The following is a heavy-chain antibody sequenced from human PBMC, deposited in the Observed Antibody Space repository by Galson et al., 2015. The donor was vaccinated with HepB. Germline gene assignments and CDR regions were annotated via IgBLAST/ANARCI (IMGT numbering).Heavy chain of an antibody. D-gene: IGHD3-22*01. J-gene: IGHJ3*02. CDR3: ASSGYYDSSGLHDAFDI. CDR1: GYTFTSYY. Sequence: SVKVSCKASGYTFTSYYMHWVRQAPGQGLEWMGIINPSGGSTSYAQKFQGRVTMTRDTSTSTVYMELSSLRSEDTAVYYCASSGYYDSSGLHDAFDIWGQGTMVTVSS. CDR2: INPSGGST. V-gene: IGHV1-46*03.